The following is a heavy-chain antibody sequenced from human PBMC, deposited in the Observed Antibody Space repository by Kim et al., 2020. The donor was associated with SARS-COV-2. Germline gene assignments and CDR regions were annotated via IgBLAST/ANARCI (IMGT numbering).Heavy chain of an antibody. CDR3: ARTGYCSSTSCYHYFD. CDR2: IYYSGST. J-gene: IGHJ4*01. Sequence: SETLSLTCTVSGGSVSSGSYYWSWIRQPPGKGLEWIGYIYYSGSTNYNPSLKSRVTISVDTSKNQFSLKLSSVTAADTAVYYCARTGYCSSTSCYHYFD. V-gene: IGHV4-61*01. D-gene: IGHD2-2*01. CDR1: GGSVSSGSYY.